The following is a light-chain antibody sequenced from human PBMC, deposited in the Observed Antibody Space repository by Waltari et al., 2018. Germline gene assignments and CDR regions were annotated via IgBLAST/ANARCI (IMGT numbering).Light chain of an antibody. Sequence: DIVMTQSPDSLAVSLGERATIHCRSSQNVLYSSNNKNYLAWYHQKPGQPPQLLIYWASTRDSGVPYRFGGSGSGTDFTLTISSLQAEDVAVYYCHQYYTTPHTFGQGTKVEIK. CDR3: HQYYTTPHT. CDR2: WAS. V-gene: IGKV4-1*01. J-gene: IGKJ2*01. CDR1: QNVLYSSNNKNY.